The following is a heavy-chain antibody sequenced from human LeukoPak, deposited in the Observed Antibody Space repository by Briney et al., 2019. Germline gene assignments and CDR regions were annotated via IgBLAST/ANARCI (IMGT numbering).Heavy chain of an antibody. V-gene: IGHV3-30*02. Sequence: GGSLRLSCVASGFTFSSNGMHWVRQAPGKGLEWVTFIQYNGSKKYYADSVKGRFTISRDNSKNTLYLEMNSLRAEDTAVYYCAKDIGSYYDYWGQGILVTVSS. CDR1: GFTFSSNG. J-gene: IGHJ4*02. CDR3: AKDIGSYYDY. D-gene: IGHD3-10*01. CDR2: IQYNGSKK.